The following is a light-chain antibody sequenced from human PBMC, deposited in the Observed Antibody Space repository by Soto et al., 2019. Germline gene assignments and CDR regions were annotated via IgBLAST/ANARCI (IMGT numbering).Light chain of an antibody. J-gene: IGKJ2*01. Sequence: EIVLTQSPGTLSLSPGERATLSCRASQSVSSSYLAWYQQKPGQAPRLLIYGASSRATGIPDRFSGSGSGTAVTLTISRLEPEDFAVYYGQQYGSSPPYTFGQGTKLEIK. CDR2: GAS. V-gene: IGKV3-20*01. CDR3: QQYGSSPPYT. CDR1: QSVSSSY.